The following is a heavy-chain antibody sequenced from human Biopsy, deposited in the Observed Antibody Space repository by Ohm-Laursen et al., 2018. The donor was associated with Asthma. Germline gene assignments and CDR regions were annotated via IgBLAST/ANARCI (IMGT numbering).Heavy chain of an antibody. V-gene: IGHV1-69*01. Sequence: GSSVKVSCKASGDSLGSFINYAISWERQAPRQGLEWIGGLIPVLGTADYAPMFEGRVTITADESTSTAYLELTSLRFEDTAVYYCARGYSGTDRIVYYYSGMEVWGQGTTVTVSS. D-gene: IGHD5-12*01. J-gene: IGHJ6*02. CDR3: ARGYSGTDRIVYYYSGMEV. CDR1: GDSLGSFINYA. CDR2: LIPVLGTA.